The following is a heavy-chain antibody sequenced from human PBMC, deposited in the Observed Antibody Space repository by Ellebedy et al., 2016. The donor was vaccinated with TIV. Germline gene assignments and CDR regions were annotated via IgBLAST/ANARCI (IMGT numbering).Heavy chain of an antibody. D-gene: IGHD2-15*01. J-gene: IGHJ4*02. Sequence: PGGSLRLSCQASGYSFSNNWIVWVRQMPGKGLEWMGIIYPGYSDTRYSPSFQGQVTISADKSISTAYLQWSSLKASETAMYYCARVGSFSVVVVATPLDYWGQGTLVTVSS. V-gene: IGHV5-51*01. CDR2: IYPGYSDT. CDR1: GYSFSNNW. CDR3: ARVGSFSVVVVATPLDY.